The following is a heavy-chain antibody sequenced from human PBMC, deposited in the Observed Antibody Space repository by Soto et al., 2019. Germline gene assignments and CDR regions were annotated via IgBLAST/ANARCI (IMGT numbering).Heavy chain of an antibody. J-gene: IGHJ6*02. CDR2: IYYSGST. CDR3: ARERYQVLSDGMDV. Sequence: SETLSLTCTVSGGSISSGGYYWSWIRQHPGKGLEWIGYIYYSGSTYYNPSLKSRVTISVDTSKNQFSLKLSSVTAADTAVYYCARERYQVLSDGMDVWGQGTSVTVSS. D-gene: IGHD2-8*01. V-gene: IGHV4-31*03. CDR1: GGSISSGGYY.